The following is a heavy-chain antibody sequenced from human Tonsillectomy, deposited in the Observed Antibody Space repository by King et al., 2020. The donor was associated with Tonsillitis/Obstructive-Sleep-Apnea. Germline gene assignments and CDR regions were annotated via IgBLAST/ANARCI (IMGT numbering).Heavy chain of an antibody. V-gene: IGHV2-5*02. J-gene: IGHJ4*02. CDR1: GFSLSSSGVG. D-gene: IGHD1-14*01. CDR3: ASVSGQPAVDY. CDR2: IYWDDDK. Sequence: TLKESGPTLVKPTQTLTLTCTFSGFSLSSSGVGVGWIRQPPGKALEWLALIYWDDDKRYSPSLKSRLTITKDTSKNQVVLTMTNMDPVDTATYFCASVSGQPAVDYWGQGTLVTVSS.